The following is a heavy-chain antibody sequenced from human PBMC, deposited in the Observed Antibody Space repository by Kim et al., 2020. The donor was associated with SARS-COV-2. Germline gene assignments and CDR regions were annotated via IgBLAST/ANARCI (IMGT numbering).Heavy chain of an antibody. D-gene: IGHD3-10*02. CDR2: LSGLSSAT. V-gene: IGHV3-23*01. J-gene: IGHJ4*03. Sequence: GGSLRLSCVASGFTFADYAMNWVRQAPGKGLEWVSTLSGLSSATYYADSVKGRFTISRDNSRNTLYLQMDTLRAEDTAFYYCAKCVSLCSCHLWYWGHG. CDR1: GFTFADYA. CDR3: AKCVSLCSCHLWY.